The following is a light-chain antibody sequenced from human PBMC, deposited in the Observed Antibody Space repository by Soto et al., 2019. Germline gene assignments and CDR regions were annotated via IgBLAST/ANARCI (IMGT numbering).Light chain of an antibody. CDR3: QQFGSSPVT. J-gene: IGKJ1*01. Sequence: EIVLTQSPGTLSLSPGERATLSCRASQSVRDRYLAWYQQKPGQAPSLLIYDTSTRATGVPDRFSGSGSGTEFALTISRGEPEDFAIYFCQQFGSSPVTFGQGTKVEI. CDR2: DTS. V-gene: IGKV3-20*01. CDR1: QSVRDRY.